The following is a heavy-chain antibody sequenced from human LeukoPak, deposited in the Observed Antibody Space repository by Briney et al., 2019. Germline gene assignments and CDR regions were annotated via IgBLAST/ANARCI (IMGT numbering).Heavy chain of an antibody. CDR1: GGSISSSSYY. CDR3: ARVTTNMDV. CDR2: IYYSGST. J-gene: IGHJ6*02. Sequence: SETLCLTCTVSGGSISSSSYYWGWIRQPPGKGLEWIGSIYYSGSTYYNPSLKSRVTISVDTSKNQFSLKLSSVTAADTAVYYCARVTTNMDVWGQGTTVTVSS. V-gene: IGHV4-39*07. D-gene: IGHD4-11*01.